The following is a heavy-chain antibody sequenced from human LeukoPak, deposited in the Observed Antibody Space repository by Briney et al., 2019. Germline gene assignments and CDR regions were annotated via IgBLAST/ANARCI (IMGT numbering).Heavy chain of an antibody. CDR3: ARGIAVAADVDWFDP. CDR2: INPNSGGT. V-gene: IGHV1-2*02. J-gene: IGHJ5*02. CDR1: GYTFTGYY. D-gene: IGHD6-19*01. Sequence: ASVKVSCKASGYTFTGYYMHWVRQAPGQRLEWMGWINPNSGGTNYAQQFQGRVTMTRDTSISIAYMELSRLRSDDTAVYYCARGIAVAADVDWFDPWGQGTLVTVSS.